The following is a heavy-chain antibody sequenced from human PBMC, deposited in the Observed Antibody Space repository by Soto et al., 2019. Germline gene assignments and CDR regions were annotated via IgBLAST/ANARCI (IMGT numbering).Heavy chain of an antibody. Sequence: PSETLSLTCTVSGGSISSGNYFWGWIRQPPGKGLEWIGYIYYSGSTYYNPSLKSRVTISVDTSKNQFSLKLSSVTAADTAVYYCARTEVRGILFDYWGQGTLVTVSS. J-gene: IGHJ4*02. CDR3: ARTEVRGILFDY. D-gene: IGHD3-10*01. CDR2: IYYSGST. V-gene: IGHV4-30-4*01. CDR1: GGSISSGNYF.